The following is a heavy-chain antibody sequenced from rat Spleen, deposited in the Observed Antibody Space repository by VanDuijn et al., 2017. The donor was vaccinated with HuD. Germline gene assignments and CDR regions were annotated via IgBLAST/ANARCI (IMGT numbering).Heavy chain of an antibody. CDR1: GFSLTSYN. J-gene: IGHJ2*01. CDR2: MWSGGST. V-gene: IGHV2-45*01. D-gene: IGHD1-3*01. CDR3: ARDPYGSYGDY. Sequence: QVQLMESGPGLVQPSETLSLTCTVSGFSLTSYNVHWVRQPPGKGLEWMGVMWSGGSTDYNSALKSRLSISRDTSKNQVFLKMNSLQSEDTTTYYCARDPYGSYGDYWGQGVMVTVSS.